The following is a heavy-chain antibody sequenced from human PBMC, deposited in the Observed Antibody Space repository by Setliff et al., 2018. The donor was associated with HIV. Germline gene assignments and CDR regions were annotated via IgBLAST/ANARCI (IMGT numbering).Heavy chain of an antibody. CDR3: ARDSEHPTGYFDS. Sequence: LSLTCTVSDDSITTHYWSWIRQPPGKGLEWIGYIYSGGSSNYNPSLKSRSSVSMDMSRKQFSLKLTSVTAADTAIYYCARDSEHPTGYFDSWGRGILVTVS. J-gene: IGHJ4*02. CDR1: DDSITTHY. CDR2: IYSGGSS. D-gene: IGHD1-1*01. V-gene: IGHV4-59*11.